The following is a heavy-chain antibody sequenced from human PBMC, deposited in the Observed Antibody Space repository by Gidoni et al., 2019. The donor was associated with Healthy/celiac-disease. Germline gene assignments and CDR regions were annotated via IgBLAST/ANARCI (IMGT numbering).Heavy chain of an antibody. D-gene: IGHD6-19*01. CDR1: GFTFSSYG. Sequence: QVQLVESGGGVVQPGRSLRLSCAASGFTFSSYGMHWVRQAPGKRLEWVAVISYDGSNKYYADSVKGRFTISRDNSKNTLYLQMNSLRAEDTAVYYCAKDIAVAGFDAFDIWGQGTMVTVSS. CDR2: ISYDGSNK. V-gene: IGHV3-30*18. J-gene: IGHJ3*02. CDR3: AKDIAVAGFDAFDI.